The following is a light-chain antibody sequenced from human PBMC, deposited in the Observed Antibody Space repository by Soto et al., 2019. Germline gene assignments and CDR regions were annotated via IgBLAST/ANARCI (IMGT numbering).Light chain of an antibody. J-gene: IGKJ2*01. V-gene: IGKV3-15*01. CDR1: QTVSSN. Sequence: EIVMTQSPATLSVSPGERATLSCRASQTVSSNLAWYHQKPGQAPRLLIHGASTRATGVPARFSGSGCGTEFTLTISSLQSEDLAVYYCQQYHNWPPQYTFGQGTKLQIK. CDR2: GAS. CDR3: QQYHNWPPQYT.